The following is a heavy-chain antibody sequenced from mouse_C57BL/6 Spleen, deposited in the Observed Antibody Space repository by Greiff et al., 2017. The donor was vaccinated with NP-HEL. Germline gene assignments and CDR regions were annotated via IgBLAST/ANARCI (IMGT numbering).Heavy chain of an antibody. CDR1: GYTFTSYW. CDR3: ARSGVANYFDY. V-gene: IGHV1-69*01. Sequence: QVQLKQPGAELVMPGASVKLSCKASGYTFTSYWMHWVKQRPGQGLEWIGEIDPSDSYTNYNQKFKGKSTLTVDKSSSTAYMQLSSLTSEDSAVYYCARSGVANYFDYWGQGTTLTVSS. D-gene: IGHD1-1*02. CDR2: IDPSDSYT. J-gene: IGHJ2*01.